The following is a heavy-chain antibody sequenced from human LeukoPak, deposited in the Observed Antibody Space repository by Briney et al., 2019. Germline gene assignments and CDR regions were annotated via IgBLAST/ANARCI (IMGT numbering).Heavy chain of an antibody. CDR2: IIPILGMA. Sequence: SVNVSCKHSRGSFSSYTISWVRQAPGQGREWMGRIIPILGMANYAQKLQGRVTITPDKSTSTAYIELSSLRSEDTAVYYCAREGYYYDSSGYPRLVYWGQGTLVTVSS. CDR3: AREGYYYDSSGYPRLVY. J-gene: IGHJ4*02. V-gene: IGHV1-69*04. D-gene: IGHD3-22*01. CDR1: RGSFSSYT.